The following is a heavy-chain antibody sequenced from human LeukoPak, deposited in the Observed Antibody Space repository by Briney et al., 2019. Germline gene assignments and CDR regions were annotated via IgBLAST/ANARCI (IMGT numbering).Heavy chain of an antibody. J-gene: IGHJ4*02. CDR1: GFTSDDYG. V-gene: IGHV3-20*04. Sequence: GGSLRLSCAASGFTSDDYGMSWVRQTPGKGLEWVSGINWNGGSTNYADSVKGRFTISRDNAKNPLYLQMNSLTVEDTALYYCAREGGGYSYGSLDFWGQGILVTVSS. CDR2: INWNGGST. D-gene: IGHD5-18*01. CDR3: AREGGGYSYGSLDF.